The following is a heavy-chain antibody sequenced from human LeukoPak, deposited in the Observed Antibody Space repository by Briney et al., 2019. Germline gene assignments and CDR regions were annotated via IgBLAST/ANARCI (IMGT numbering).Heavy chain of an antibody. CDR1: GYTFTSYY. V-gene: IGHV1-46*01. D-gene: IGHD2-21*01. Sequence: GASVKVSCKASGYTFTSYYMHWVRQAPGQGLEWMGIINPSGGSTSYAQKFQGRVTMTRDMSTSTVYMELNSLRSEDTAVYYCARFIPLGDAFDIWGQGTMVTVSS. J-gene: IGHJ3*02. CDR2: INPSGGST. CDR3: ARFIPLGDAFDI.